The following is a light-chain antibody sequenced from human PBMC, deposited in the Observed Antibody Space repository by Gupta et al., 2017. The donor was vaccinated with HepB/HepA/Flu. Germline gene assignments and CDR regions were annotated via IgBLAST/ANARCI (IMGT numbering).Light chain of an antibody. Sequence: EIVLPHSPATLSLSPGERATLPCRASQSVSSNLAWYQQKPGQAPRRLIIDASNRATGSPARFIGSGSGTDVTLTISSLEPEDFAVDYCQQRSNCPETFGQGTKVEIK. CDR2: DAS. V-gene: IGKV3-11*01. J-gene: IGKJ1*01. CDR1: QSVSSN. CDR3: QQRSNCPET.